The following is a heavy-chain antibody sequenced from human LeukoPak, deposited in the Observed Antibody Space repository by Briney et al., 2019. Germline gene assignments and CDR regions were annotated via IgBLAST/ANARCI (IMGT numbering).Heavy chain of an antibody. D-gene: IGHD3-3*01. V-gene: IGHV4-39*01. CDR2: IYKSGST. J-gene: IGHJ6*03. CDR3: ARRGGITSYMDV. CDR1: GGSISSSSYY. Sequence: SETLSLTCTVSGGSISSSSYYWGWIRQPPGKGLEWIGNIYKSGSTYYNPSLKSRVTISVDTSKNQFSLKLNSVTAADTAVYYCARRGGITSYMDVWGKGTTVTISS.